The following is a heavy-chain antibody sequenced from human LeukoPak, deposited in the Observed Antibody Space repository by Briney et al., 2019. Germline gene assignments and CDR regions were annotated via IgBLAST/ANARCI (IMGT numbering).Heavy chain of an antibody. CDR1: GYTFIGYY. Sequence: ASVKVSCKASGYTFIGYYIHWVRQAPGQGLEWMGWIDTNNGGTNYAQKFQGRITMTRDTPISTTYMELNSLRGDDTAVYYCARVPLWGQGTLVTVSS. CDR2: IDTNNGGT. V-gene: IGHV1-2*02. J-gene: IGHJ4*02. CDR3: ARVPL.